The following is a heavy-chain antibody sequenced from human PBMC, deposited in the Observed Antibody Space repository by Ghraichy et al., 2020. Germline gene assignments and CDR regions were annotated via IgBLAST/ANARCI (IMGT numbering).Heavy chain of an antibody. J-gene: IGHJ4*02. CDR1: GGSISSSNYY. CDR2: IYYSGTT. Sequence: SETLSLTCTVSGGSISSSNYYWGWIRQPPGKGLEWIAIIYYSGTTYHNPSLKTRVTISVDTSKNQFSLKLSSVTAADTAVYYCASQRRFLDTLMAAYLDYWGQGTLVTVSS. D-gene: IGHD5-18*01. V-gene: IGHV4-39*01. CDR3: ASQRRFLDTLMAAYLDY.